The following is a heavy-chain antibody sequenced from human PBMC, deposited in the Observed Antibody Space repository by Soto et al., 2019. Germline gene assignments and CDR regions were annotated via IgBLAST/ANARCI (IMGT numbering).Heavy chain of an antibody. V-gene: IGHV1-18*01. D-gene: IGHD3-10*01. CDR3: AGGGSGPMDV. CDR2: ISAYNGNK. CDR1: GYTFTSYG. J-gene: IGHJ6*02. Sequence: QVQLVQSGAEVKKPGASVKVSCKASGYTFTSYGISWVRQAPGQGLEWMGWISAYNGNKNYAQKLQARVPITKNTPRGTANRERRSLRSDDTAVYYCAGGGSGPMDVWGQGTTVTVSS.